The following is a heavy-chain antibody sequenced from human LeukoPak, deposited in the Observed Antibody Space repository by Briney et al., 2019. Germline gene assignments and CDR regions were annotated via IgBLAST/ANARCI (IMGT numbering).Heavy chain of an antibody. CDR3: ARGRGRGVLITTSRRSFWFDS. J-gene: IGHJ5*01. CDR2: INHSGST. V-gene: IGHV4-34*01. Sequence: SETLSLTCTVYGGSFSGYYWSWIRQPPGKGLEWIGEINHSGSTNYNPSLKSRVTISVDTSKNQFSLKLSSVTAADTAVYYCARGRGRGVLITTSRRSFWFDSWGQGTLVTVSS. CDR1: GGSFSGYY. D-gene: IGHD3-22*01.